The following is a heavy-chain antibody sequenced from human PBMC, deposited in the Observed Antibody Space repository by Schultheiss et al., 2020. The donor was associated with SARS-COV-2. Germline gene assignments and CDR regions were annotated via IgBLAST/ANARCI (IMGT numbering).Heavy chain of an antibody. D-gene: IGHD3-22*01. CDR2: ISGSGGST. J-gene: IGHJ1*01. V-gene: IGHV3-23*01. CDR3: ARAWHDSSGYYYVSYFQH. Sequence: GGSLRLSCTASGFTFGDYAMSWFRQAPGKGLEWVSAISGSGGSTYYADSVKGRFTISRDNAKNTLYLQMNSLRAEDTAVYYCARAWHDSSGYYYVSYFQHWGQGTLVTVSS. CDR1: GFTFGDYA.